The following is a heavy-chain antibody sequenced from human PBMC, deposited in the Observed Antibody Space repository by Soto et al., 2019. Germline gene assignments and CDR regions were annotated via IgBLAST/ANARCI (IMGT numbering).Heavy chain of an antibody. D-gene: IGHD3-10*01. CDR2: IIPILGIA. Sequence: QVQLVQSGAKVKKPGSSVKVSCKASGGTFSSYTISWVRQTPGQGLEWMGRIIPILGIANYAQKFQGRVTITADKSTSTAYMELSSLRSEDTAVYYCTTSYGSGSYWGYWGQGTLVTVSS. CDR1: GGTFSSYT. V-gene: IGHV1-69*02. J-gene: IGHJ4*02. CDR3: TTSYGSGSYWGY.